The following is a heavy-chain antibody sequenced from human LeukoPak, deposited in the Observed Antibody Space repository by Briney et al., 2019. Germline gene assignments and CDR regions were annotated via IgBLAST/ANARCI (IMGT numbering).Heavy chain of an antibody. CDR1: GFTFSGSA. D-gene: IGHD5-24*01. CDR2: IRSKANSYAT. CDR3: TLCRDGYHCFDY. Sequence: GGSLRRSCAASGFTFSGSAMHWVRQASGKGLEWVGRIRSKANSYATEYAASVKGRFTISRDDSKNTAYLQMNSLKTEDTALYYCTLCRDGYHCFDYWGQGTLVTVSS. J-gene: IGHJ4*02. V-gene: IGHV3-73*01.